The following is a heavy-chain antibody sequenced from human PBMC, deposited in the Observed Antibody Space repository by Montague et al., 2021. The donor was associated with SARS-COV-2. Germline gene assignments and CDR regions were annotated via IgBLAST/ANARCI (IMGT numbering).Heavy chain of an antibody. J-gene: IGHJ3*02. V-gene: IGHV3-21*01. D-gene: IGHD5/OR15-5a*01. CDR1: GFTFSSYS. CDR2: SSSSSSYI. Sequence: SLRLSFAASGFTFSSYSMNWVRQAPGKGLEWVSSSSSSSSYIYYADSVKGRFTISRDNAKNSLYLQMNSLRAEDTAVYYCARALSASYSVGGDSFDIWGQGTMVTVSS. CDR3: ARALSASYSVGGDSFDI.